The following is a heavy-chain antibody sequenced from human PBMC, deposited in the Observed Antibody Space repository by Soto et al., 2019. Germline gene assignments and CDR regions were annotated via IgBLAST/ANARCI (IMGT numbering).Heavy chain of an antibody. CDR1: GFTFSHYA. CDR3: ARDREVTMRSFDY. V-gene: IGHV3-30-3*01. CDR2: ISYGGSNT. J-gene: IGHJ4*02. D-gene: IGHD3-22*01. Sequence: ESGGGVVPPGRSLRLSCAASGFTFSHYAIHWVRQAPGKGLEWVAVISYGGSNTYYADSVKGRFTISSDKSKNTLYLQMNSLRIEDTAVYYCARDREVTMRSFDYWGQGTLVTVSS.